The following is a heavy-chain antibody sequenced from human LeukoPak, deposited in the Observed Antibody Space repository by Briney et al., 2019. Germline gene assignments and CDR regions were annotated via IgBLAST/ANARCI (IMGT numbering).Heavy chain of an antibody. D-gene: IGHD5-18*01. Sequence: PSETLSLTCAVYGGSFSGYYWSWIRQPPGKGLEWIGEINHSGSTNYNPSLKSRVTISVDTSKNQFSLKLSSVTAADTAVYYCARGAARYSYGYGYFDYWGQGTLVTVSS. CDR1: GGSFSGYY. V-gene: IGHV4-34*01. J-gene: IGHJ4*02. CDR2: INHSGST. CDR3: ARGAARYSYGYGYFDY.